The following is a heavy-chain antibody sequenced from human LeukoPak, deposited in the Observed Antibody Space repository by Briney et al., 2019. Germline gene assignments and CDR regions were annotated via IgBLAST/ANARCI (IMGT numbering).Heavy chain of an antibody. Sequence: GGCLRLSCAASGFTFDDYAMHWVRQAPGKGLEWVSGISWNSGSIGYADSVKGRFTISRDNAKNSLYLQMNSLRAEDTALYYCAKDIGYSYGYYFDYWGQGTLVTVSS. CDR1: GFTFDDYA. V-gene: IGHV3-9*01. J-gene: IGHJ4*02. CDR3: AKDIGYSYGYYFDY. CDR2: ISWNSGSI. D-gene: IGHD5-18*01.